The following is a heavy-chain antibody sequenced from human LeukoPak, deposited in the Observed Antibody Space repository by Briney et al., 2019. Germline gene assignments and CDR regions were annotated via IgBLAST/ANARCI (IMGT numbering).Heavy chain of an antibody. CDR2: ISGSGGNN. V-gene: IGHV3-23*01. CDR3: ANPARTDYADY. Sequence: GGSLRLSCAASGFTFTSYAMNWVRQAPGKGLEWVSAISGSGGNNYYAAAVKGRFTISRNNTNNTLYLQMNSLRAEDTAVYYCANPARTDYADYWGQGTLVTVSS. CDR1: GFTFTSYA. J-gene: IGHJ4*02. D-gene: IGHD1-14*01.